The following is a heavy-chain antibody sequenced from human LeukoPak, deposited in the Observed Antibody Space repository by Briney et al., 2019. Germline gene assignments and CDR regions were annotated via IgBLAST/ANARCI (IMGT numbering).Heavy chain of an antibody. CDR2: FDPEDGET. J-gene: IGHJ3*02. V-gene: IGHV1-24*01. CDR1: GYTLTELS. CDR3: ASHPPRGGIVLVTATGNGDAFDI. Sequence: ASVKVSCKVSGYTLTELSMHWVRHAPGKGLEWMWGFDPEDGETIYAQKFQGRVTMTEDTSTDTAYMELSSLRSQDTAVYYRASHPPRGGIVLVTATGNGDAFDIWGQGTMVTVSS. D-gene: IGHD2-21*02.